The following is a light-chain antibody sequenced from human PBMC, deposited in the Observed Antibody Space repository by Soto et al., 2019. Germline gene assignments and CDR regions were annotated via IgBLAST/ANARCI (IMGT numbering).Light chain of an antibody. V-gene: IGKV1-5*03. Sequence: DIQMTQSPSTLSASVGDRVTITCRASQSISSWLAWYQQKPGKAPKLLIYKASSLESGVPSRFSGSGSGTEFTLTISSLQPDDFATYYCQPYNSPFTFGPGTKVDIK. CDR3: QPYNSPFT. CDR1: QSISSW. CDR2: KAS. J-gene: IGKJ3*01.